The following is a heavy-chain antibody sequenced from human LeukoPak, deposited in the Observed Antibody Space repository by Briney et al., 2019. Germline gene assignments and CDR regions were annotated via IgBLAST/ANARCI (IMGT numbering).Heavy chain of an antibody. CDR2: ISAYNGNT. Sequence: ASVKVSCKASGYTFTSYGISWVRQAPGQGLEWMGWISAYNGNTNYAQKLQGRVTMTTDTSTSTAYMELRSLRSDDTAVYYCARDHESRVPMRINVLRYFDWSPPDYWGQGTLVTVSS. V-gene: IGHV1-18*01. D-gene: IGHD3-9*01. J-gene: IGHJ4*02. CDR1: GYTFTSYG. CDR3: ARDHESRVPMRINVLRYFDWSPPDY.